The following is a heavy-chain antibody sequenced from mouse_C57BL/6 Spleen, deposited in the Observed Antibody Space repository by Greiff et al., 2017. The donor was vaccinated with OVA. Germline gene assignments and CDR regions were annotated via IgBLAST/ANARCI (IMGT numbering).Heavy chain of an antibody. Sequence: EVKLVESEGGLVQPGSSMKLSCTASGFTFSDYYMAWVRQVPEKGLEWVANINYDGSSTYYLDSLKSRFIISRDNAKNILYLQMSSLKSEDTATYYCARDLGYGSSYAMDYWGQGTSVTVSS. V-gene: IGHV5-16*01. CDR3: ARDLGYGSSYAMDY. CDR1: GFTFSDYY. D-gene: IGHD1-1*01. J-gene: IGHJ4*01. CDR2: INYDGSST.